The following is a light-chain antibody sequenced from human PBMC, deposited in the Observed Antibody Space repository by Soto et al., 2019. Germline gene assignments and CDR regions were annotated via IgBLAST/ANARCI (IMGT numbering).Light chain of an antibody. V-gene: IGLV1-51*01. J-gene: IGLJ2*01. CDR3: GAWDSSLSVVL. CDR2: DND. Sequence: QSVLTQPPSMSAAPGQKVTISCSGSTSNIENNYVSWYQHLPGTAPKLLFYDNDKRPSGIPDRFSASKSGTSATLGITGLQIGDEADYYCGAWDSSLSVVLFGGGTKLTVL. CDR1: TSNIENNY.